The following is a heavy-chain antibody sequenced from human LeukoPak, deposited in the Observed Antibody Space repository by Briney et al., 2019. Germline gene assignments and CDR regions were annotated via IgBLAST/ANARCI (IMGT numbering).Heavy chain of an antibody. CDR2: INHSGST. Sequence: PSETLSLTCAVYGGSFSGYYWSWIRQPPGKGLEWIGEINHSGSTNCNPSLKSRVTISVDTSKNQFSLKLSSVTAADTAVYYCARRSGWDFHDYWGQGTQVTVSS. CDR3: ARRSGWDFHDY. V-gene: IGHV4-34*01. J-gene: IGHJ4*02. D-gene: IGHD6-19*01. CDR1: GGSFSGYY.